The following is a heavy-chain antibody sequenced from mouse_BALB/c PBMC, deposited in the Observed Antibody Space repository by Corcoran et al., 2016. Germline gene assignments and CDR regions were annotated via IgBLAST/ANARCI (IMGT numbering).Heavy chain of an antibody. CDR1: GYTFTNYG. D-gene: IGHD4-1*01. V-gene: IGHV9-1*02. Sequence: QIQLVQSGPELKKPGETVKISCKASGYTFTNYGMNWVKQAPGKGLKWMGWINTYTGEPTYADDFKGRFAFSLETSASTAYLQINNLKNEDMATYFCARGDNWHFDYGGQGTTLTVSS. CDR3: ARGDNWHFDY. J-gene: IGHJ2*01. CDR2: INTYTGEP.